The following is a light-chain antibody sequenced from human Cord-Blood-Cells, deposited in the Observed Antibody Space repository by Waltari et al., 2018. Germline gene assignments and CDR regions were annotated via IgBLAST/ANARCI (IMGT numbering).Light chain of an antibody. J-gene: IGKJ3*01. V-gene: IGKV3-15*01. Sequence: EIVMTQSPATLSVSPGERATLSCRASQSVSSNLAWYQQKPGQAPRLLIYVASTSATGIPARFSGSGSGTEFTLTISSLQSEDFAVYYCQQYNNWPPFTFGPGTKVDIK. CDR1: QSVSSN. CDR2: VAS. CDR3: QQYNNWPPFT.